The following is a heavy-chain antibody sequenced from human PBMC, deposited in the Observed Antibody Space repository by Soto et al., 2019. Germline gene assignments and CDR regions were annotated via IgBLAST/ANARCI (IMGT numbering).Heavy chain of an antibody. D-gene: IGHD1-26*01. J-gene: IGHJ6*02. CDR3: ARGEGTLYYYYYGMDV. V-gene: IGHV1-69*13. CDR2: IIPIFGTA. Sequence: SVKVSCKASGGTFSSYAISWVRQAPGQGLEWMGGIIPIFGTANYAQKFQGRVTITADESTSTAYMELSSLRSEDTAVYYCARGEGTLYYYYYGMDVWGQGTTVTVSS. CDR1: GGTFSSYA.